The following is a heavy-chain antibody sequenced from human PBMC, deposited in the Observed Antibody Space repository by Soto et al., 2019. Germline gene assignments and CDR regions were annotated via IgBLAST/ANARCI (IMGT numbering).Heavy chain of an antibody. V-gene: IGHV3-30-3*01. J-gene: IGHJ4*02. CDR2: ISYDGSNK. CDR1: GFTFSSYA. CDR3: ARDYRDYLDY. Sequence: ESGGGVVQPGRSLRLSCAASGFTFSSYAMHWVRQAPGKGLEWVAVISYDGSNKYYADSVKGRFTISRDNSKNTLYLQMNSLRAEDTAVYYCARDYRDYLDYWGQGTLVTVSS. D-gene: IGHD4-17*01.